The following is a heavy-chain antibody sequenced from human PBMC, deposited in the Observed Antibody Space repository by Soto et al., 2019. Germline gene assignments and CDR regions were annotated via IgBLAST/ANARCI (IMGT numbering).Heavy chain of an antibody. V-gene: IGHV1-46*01. D-gene: IGHD1-7*01. J-gene: IGHJ4*02. CDR2: INPDGVST. CDR1: GYSFSDHY. Sequence: QVHLVQSGAEVKKPGAAVRVSCKASGYSFSDHYIHWVRQAPRQGLDRMGVINPDGVSTSFSQRFQGRVTVTADTSTTTIYLDLTGLTSDDTAVYYCARDHRSWNYVEFWDSWGQGNLVTVS. CDR3: ARDHRSWNYVEFWDS.